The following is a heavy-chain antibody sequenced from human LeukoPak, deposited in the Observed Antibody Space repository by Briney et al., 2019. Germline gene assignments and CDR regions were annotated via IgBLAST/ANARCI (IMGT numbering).Heavy chain of an antibody. Sequence: SETLSLTCTVSGVSISTYYWSWIRQPPGKGLEWIGHIYYSGTTNYNPSLKSRVTISVDTSKNQFSLNLRSVTAADTAVYYCARDQRYCSSSSCPWEPFDYWGQGTLVTVSS. V-gene: IGHV4-59*01. CDR3: ARDQRYCSSSSCPWEPFDY. J-gene: IGHJ4*02. D-gene: IGHD2-2*01. CDR2: IYYSGTT. CDR1: GVSISTYY.